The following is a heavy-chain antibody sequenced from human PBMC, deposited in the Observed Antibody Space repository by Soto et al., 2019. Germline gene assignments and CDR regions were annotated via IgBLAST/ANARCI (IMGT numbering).Heavy chain of an antibody. CDR3: ARGDGSGYYDYGLDV. V-gene: IGHV1-69*01. Sequence: VQLVQSGAEVKKPGSSMKVSCKASGGSFSSYVIGWVRQAPGQGPEWMGGIIPAYVTPKYAQKFQGRVTMTADEPMTTAYMELSSLRSEDTAVYYCARGDGSGYYDYGLDVWGQGTTVTVSS. CDR2: IIPAYVTP. D-gene: IGHD3-22*01. CDR1: GGSFSSYV. J-gene: IGHJ6*02.